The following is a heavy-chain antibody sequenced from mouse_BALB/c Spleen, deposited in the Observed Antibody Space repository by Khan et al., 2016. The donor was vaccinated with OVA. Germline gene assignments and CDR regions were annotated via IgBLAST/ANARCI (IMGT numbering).Heavy chain of an antibody. CDR2: IWTGGST. Sequence: QVQLKESGPGLVAPSQSLSITCTVSGFSLTSYCVHWVRQPPGKGLVWLGVIWTGGSTTYNSALMSRLSISKDNSSSQVFLKMYSLQTADTAKYDCARYYSIYGWYFDVWGAGTTVTVSS. J-gene: IGHJ1*01. CDR1: GFSLTSYC. V-gene: IGHV2-9*02. CDR3: ARYYSIYGWYFDV. D-gene: IGHD2-5*01.